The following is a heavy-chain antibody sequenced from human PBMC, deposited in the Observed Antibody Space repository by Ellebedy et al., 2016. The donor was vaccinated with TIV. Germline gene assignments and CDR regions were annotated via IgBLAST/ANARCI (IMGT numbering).Heavy chain of an antibody. CDR3: ARGNSGYSSSWYYYYGMDV. CDR1: GFTFSYYG. D-gene: IGHD6-13*01. CDR2: ISSSSSTK. J-gene: IGHJ6*02. Sequence: GESLKISCAASGFTFSYYGMNWVRQSPGKGLEWVSYISSSSSTKYYADSVKGRFTISRDNAKNSLYLQMNSLRDEDTAVYYCARGNSGYSSSWYYYYGMDVWGQGTTVTVSS. V-gene: IGHV3-48*02.